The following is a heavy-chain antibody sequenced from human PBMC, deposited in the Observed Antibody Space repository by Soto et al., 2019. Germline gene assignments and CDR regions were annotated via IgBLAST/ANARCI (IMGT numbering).Heavy chain of an antibody. D-gene: IGHD4-17*01. V-gene: IGHV4-34*01. CDR1: GGSFSGYY. CDR3: ASDDRTVTIHYYYYGMDV. CDR2: INHSGST. Sequence: PSETLSLTCAVYGGSFSGYYWSWIRQPPGEGLEWIGEINHSGSTNYNPSLKSRVTISVDTSKNQFSLKLSSVTAADTAVYYCASDDRTVTIHYYYYGMDVWGQGTTVTV. J-gene: IGHJ6*02.